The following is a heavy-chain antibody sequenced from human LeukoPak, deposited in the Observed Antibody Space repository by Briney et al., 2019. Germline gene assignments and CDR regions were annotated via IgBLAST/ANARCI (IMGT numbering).Heavy chain of an antibody. CDR3: ARGRTIFYYHMDV. J-gene: IGHJ6*03. CDR1: GYTLTGYY. D-gene: IGHD3-3*02. CDR2: IKPNSGGT. V-gene: IGHV1-2*02. Sequence: ASVKLSCKSSGYTLTGYYMHGVPDAPGQGLEWMGWIKPNSGGTNYAQKFQGRVTMTRDTSISTVYMELSRLRSDDTAVYYCARGRTIFYYHMDVWGKGTTVTISS.